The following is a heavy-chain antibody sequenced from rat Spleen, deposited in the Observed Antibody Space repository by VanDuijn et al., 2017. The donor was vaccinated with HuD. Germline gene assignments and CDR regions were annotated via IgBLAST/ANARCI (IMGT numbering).Heavy chain of an antibody. D-gene: IGHD1-12*02. CDR1: GFTFSNYG. CDR2: ISSSSSYI. CDR3: ARQNYYDGSYVMDA. V-gene: IGHV5-34*01. Sequence: EVQLVESGGGLVQPGRSLKLSCLASGFTFSNYGMNWIRQAPGKGLEWVASISSSSSYIYYADTVKGRFTISRENAKNTLYLQMTSLRSEDTALYYCARQNYYDGSYVMDAWGQGASVTVSS. J-gene: IGHJ4*01.